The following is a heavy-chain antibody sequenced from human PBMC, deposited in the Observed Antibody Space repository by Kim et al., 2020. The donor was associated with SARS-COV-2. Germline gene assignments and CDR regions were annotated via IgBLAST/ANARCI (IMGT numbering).Heavy chain of an antibody. CDR1: GFTFSNHV. CDR3: ARNLLGDTDLGP. Sequence: GGSLRLSCAASGFTFSNHVMHWVRQAPGKGLEWVALISYEGSTQKYTDSVKGRFTVSRDNSKNTLFLQMNSLRPEDTAVYYCARNLLGDTDLGPWGQGTLVTVSS. J-gene: IGHJ5*02. D-gene: IGHD1-26*01. CDR2: ISYEGSTQ. V-gene: IGHV3-30*03.